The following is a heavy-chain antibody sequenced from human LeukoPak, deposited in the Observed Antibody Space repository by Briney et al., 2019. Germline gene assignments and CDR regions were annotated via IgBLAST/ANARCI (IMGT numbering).Heavy chain of an antibody. Sequence: SETLSPTCTVSGASISTYYWSWIRQPPGKGLEWIGYIYHSGSTNYNPSLKSRVSISVDTSKNQFSLKLSSVTAADTAVYYCARERYSNYNWFDPWGQGTLVTVSS. V-gene: IGHV4-59*01. D-gene: IGHD4-11*01. CDR2: IYHSGST. J-gene: IGHJ5*02. CDR1: GASISTYY. CDR3: ARERYSNYNWFDP.